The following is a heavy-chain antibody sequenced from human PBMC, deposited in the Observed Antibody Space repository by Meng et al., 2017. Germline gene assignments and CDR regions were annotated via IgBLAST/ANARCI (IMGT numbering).Heavy chain of an antibody. Sequence: GVSLKISCAASGFTFSSYAMHWVRQAPGKGLEYVSAISSNGGSTYYANSVKGRFTISRDNSKNTLYLQMGSLRAEDMAVYYCARTTYYYDSSGPWVFDYWGQGTPVTVSS. J-gene: IGHJ4*03. CDR2: ISSNGGST. CDR3: ARTTYYYDSSGPWVFDY. V-gene: IGHV3-64*01. CDR1: GFTFSSYA. D-gene: IGHD3-22*01.